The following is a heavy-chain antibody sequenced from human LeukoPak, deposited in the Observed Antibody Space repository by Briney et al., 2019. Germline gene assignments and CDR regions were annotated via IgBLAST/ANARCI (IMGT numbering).Heavy chain of an antibody. V-gene: IGHV4-4*02. D-gene: IGHD2-21*02. CDR3: ARVISGDVDY. CDR1: GESITKINW. J-gene: IGHJ4*02. CDR2: ISYRGAT. Sequence: SETLPLTCAVSGESITKINWWSWVRQSPRKGLEWIGEISYRGATNYNPSLKRRVSISLDDSNNQFSLTLTSVTAADTAIYYCARVISGDVDYWGQGILVTVSP.